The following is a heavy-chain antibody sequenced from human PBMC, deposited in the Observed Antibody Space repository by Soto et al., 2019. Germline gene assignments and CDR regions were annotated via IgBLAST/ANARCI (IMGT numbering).Heavy chain of an antibody. J-gene: IGHJ6*02. Sequence: SETLSLTCTVSGGSISSSSYYWGWIRQPPGKGLEWIGSIYYSGSTYYNPSLKSRVTISVDTSKNQFSLKLSSVTAADTAVYYCARLSYYYYGMDVWGQGTTVTVSS. CDR3: ARLSYYYYGMDV. CDR2: IYYSGST. V-gene: IGHV4-39*01. CDR1: GGSISSSSYY.